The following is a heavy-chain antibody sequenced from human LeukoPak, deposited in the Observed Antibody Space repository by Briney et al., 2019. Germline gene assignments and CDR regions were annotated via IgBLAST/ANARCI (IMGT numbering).Heavy chain of an antibody. CDR2: ISSSSSYI. D-gene: IGHD6-13*01. CDR3: ASPGARSSSWFFDY. CDR1: GFTFSSYS. V-gene: IGHV3-21*01. Sequence: PGGSLRLSCAASGFTFSSYSMNWVRQAPGKGLEWVSSISSSSSYIYYADSVKGRFTISRDNAKNSLYLQMNSLRAEDTAVYYCASPGARSSSWFFDYWGQGTLVTVSS. J-gene: IGHJ4*02.